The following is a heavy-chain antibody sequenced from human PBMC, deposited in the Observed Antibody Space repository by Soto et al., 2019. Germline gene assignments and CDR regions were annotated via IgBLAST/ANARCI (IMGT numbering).Heavy chain of an antibody. D-gene: IGHD2-8*01. V-gene: IGHV4-59*01. CDR1: GGSISSYY. CDR3: ARRYAGNFDY. J-gene: IGHJ4*02. Sequence: QVQLQESGPGLVKPSETLSLTCTVSGGSISSYYWSWIRQPPGKGLEWIGYIYYSGRNNYNPSLKSRVTISVDTSKNQFSLKLSSVTAADTAVYYCARRYAGNFDYWGQGTLVTVSS. CDR2: IYYSGRN.